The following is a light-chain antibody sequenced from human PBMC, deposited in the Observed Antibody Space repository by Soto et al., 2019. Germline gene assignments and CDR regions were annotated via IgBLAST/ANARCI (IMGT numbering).Light chain of an antibody. CDR3: SSYTSSTTWV. J-gene: IGLJ3*02. Sequence: QSALTQPASVSGSPGQSITISCTGTSSDVGAYNYVSWYQQHPGKAPQLMIYEVNYRPSGVSDRFSGSRSGNTASLTISGLQAEDESDYYCSSYTSSTTWVFGGGTKLTVL. CDR1: SSDVGAYNY. V-gene: IGLV2-14*01. CDR2: EVN.